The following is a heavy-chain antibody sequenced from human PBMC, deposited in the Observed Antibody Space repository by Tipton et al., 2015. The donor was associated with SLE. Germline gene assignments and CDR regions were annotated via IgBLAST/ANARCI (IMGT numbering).Heavy chain of an antibody. D-gene: IGHD2/OR15-2a*01. Sequence: TLSLTCTVSGGSISSYYWSWIRQPPGKGLEWIGYIYSSGSTNYNPSLKSRVTISVDTSKNQFSLKLRSVTAADTAVYYCARHLWTLGGGEYFQHWGQGTLVTVSS. CDR2: IYSSGST. J-gene: IGHJ1*01. CDR3: ARHLWTLGGGEYFQH. CDR1: GGSISSYY. V-gene: IGHV4-59*08.